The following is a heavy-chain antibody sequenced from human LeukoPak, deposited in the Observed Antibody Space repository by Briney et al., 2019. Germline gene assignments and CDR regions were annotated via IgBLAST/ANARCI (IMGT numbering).Heavy chain of an antibody. V-gene: IGHV3-74*01. Sequence: GGSLRLSCAASGLIFNNYWMHWVRQGPGKGLVWVSRINSDGSSTYYADSVKGRFTISRDNAKNTLFLQMNSLRAEDTAVYYCARKYCSGGSCFSLSNWFDPWGQGTLITVSS. CDR3: ARKYCSGGSCFSLSNWFDP. D-gene: IGHD2-15*01. CDR1: GLIFNNYW. CDR2: INSDGSST. J-gene: IGHJ5*02.